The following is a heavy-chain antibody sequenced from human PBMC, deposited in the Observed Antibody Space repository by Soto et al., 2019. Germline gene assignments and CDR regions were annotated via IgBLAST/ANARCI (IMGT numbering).Heavy chain of an antibody. CDR1: SGSVSSSNW. D-gene: IGHD3-10*01. CDR3: ARVVRGVIYYYYYMDV. Sequence: SETPSITCAVSSGSVSSSNWWSWVRQPPGKGLEWIGEIYHSGSTNYNPSLKSRVTISVDKSKNQFSLKLSSVTAADTAVYYCARVVRGVIYYYYYMDVWGKGTTVTVSS. V-gene: IGHV4-4*02. J-gene: IGHJ6*03. CDR2: IYHSGST.